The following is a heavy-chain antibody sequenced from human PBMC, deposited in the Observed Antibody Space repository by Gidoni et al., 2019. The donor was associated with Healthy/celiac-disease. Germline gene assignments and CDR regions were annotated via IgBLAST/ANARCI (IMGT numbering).Heavy chain of an antibody. CDR2: IYYSGST. D-gene: IGHD4-4*01. J-gene: IGHJ6*02. V-gene: IGHV4-39*01. CDR1: GGSTSSSSYY. CDR3: ASPTVTPPDYYYGMDV. Sequence: QLQLQESGPGLVKPSETLSLTCTVSGGSTSSSSYYWGWIRQPPGKGLEWIGSIYYSGSTYYNPSLKSRVTISVDTSKNQFSLKLSSVTAADTAVYYCASPTVTPPDYYYGMDVWGQGTTVTVSS.